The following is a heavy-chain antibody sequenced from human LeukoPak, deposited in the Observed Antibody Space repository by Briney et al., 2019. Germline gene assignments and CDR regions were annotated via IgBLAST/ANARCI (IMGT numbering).Heavy chain of an antibody. J-gene: IGHJ4*02. D-gene: IGHD3-22*01. Sequence: ASVKVSCKASGYTFTGYYMHWVRQAPGQGLEWMGWINPNSGGTNYAQKFQGRVTMTRDTSISTAYMELSRLRSDDTAVYYCARGGRYYYDSSARYFDYWGQGTLVTVSS. CDR2: INPNSGGT. V-gene: IGHV1-2*02. CDR1: GYTFTGYY. CDR3: ARGGRYYYDSSARYFDY.